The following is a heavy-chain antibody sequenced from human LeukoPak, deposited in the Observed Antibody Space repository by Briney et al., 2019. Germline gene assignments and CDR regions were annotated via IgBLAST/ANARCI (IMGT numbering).Heavy chain of an antibody. V-gene: IGHV3-7*01. Sequence: GGSLRLSCAASGFTFSNYWMSWVRQAPGKGLEWVANIKQDGSAKYCVDSVKGRFTISRDNAKNSLYLHMNSLRAEDTALYYCARLGTTVTDAIDYWGQGTLVTVSS. CDR3: ARLGTTVTDAIDY. J-gene: IGHJ4*02. CDR1: GFTFSNYW. CDR2: IKQDGSAK. D-gene: IGHD4-17*01.